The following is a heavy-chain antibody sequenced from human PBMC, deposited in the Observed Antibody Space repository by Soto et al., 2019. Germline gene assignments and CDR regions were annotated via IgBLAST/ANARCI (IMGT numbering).Heavy chain of an antibody. D-gene: IGHD6-13*01. CDR1: GFTFDDYA. CDR3: VKDESINWYSGHFRH. J-gene: IGHJ1*01. Sequence: EVQLVESGGGLVQPGRSLRRSCAASGFTFDDYAMHWVRQVPGKGLEWVSGINWNSGSIGYGDSVKGRFAISRDNAKNSLHLQMNSLSAEDTAFYYCVKDESINWYSGHFRHWGQGTLATVSS. CDR2: INWNSGSI. V-gene: IGHV3-9*01.